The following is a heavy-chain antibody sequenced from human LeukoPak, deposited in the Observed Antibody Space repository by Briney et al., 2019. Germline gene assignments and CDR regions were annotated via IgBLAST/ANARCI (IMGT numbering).Heavy chain of an antibody. J-gene: IGHJ4*02. CDR3: ALERKTVAGRGYYFDY. V-gene: IGHV3-53*01. D-gene: IGHD6-19*01. CDR1: GFTVSSNY. CDR2: IYGGGST. Sequence: GGSLRLSCEASGFTVSSNYMSWVRQAPGRGLEWVSVIYGGGSTYYADSVKGRFTISRDNSKNTLYLQMNSLRAEDTAVYYCALERKTVAGRGYYFDYWGQGTLVTVSS.